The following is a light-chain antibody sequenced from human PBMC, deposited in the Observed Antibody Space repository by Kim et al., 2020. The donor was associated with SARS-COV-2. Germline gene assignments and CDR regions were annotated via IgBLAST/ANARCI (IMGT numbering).Light chain of an antibody. CDR2: QDS. J-gene: IGLJ2*01. V-gene: IGLV3-1*01. Sequence: SYELTQPPSVSVSPGQTASITFSGDKLGDKYACWYQQKPGQSPVLVIYQDSKRPSGIPERFSGSNSGNTATLTISGTQAMDEADYYCQAWESSTVVFGGG. CDR1: KLGDKY. CDR3: QAWESSTVV.